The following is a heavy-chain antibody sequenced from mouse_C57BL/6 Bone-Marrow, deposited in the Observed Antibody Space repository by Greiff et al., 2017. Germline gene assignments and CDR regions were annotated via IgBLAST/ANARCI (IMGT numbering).Heavy chain of an antibody. D-gene: IGHD3-2*02. CDR3: ADISGFYFDY. CDR2: TYPGSGSS. V-gene: IGHV1-55*01. Sequence: QVQLQQPGAELVKPGASVKMSCKASGFTFTSYWITWVKQRPGQGLEWIGDTYPGSGSSNYNEKFKSKATLTVDTSSSTAYMQHSSLTSEDSAVYYCADISGFYFDYWGQGTTLTVSS. J-gene: IGHJ2*01. CDR1: GFTFTSYW.